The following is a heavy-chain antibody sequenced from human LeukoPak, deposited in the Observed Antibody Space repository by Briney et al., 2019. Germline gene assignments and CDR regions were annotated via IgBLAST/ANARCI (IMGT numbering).Heavy chain of an antibody. V-gene: IGHV3-30*02. D-gene: IGHD1-26*01. CDR2: IRYDGSNK. J-gene: IGHJ4*02. CDR3: AKDPQKWESYFDY. Sequence: GGSLRLSCAASGFTFSSYGMHWVRQAPGKGLEWVAFIRYDGSNKYYADSVKGRFTISRDNSKNTLYLQMNSLRAEDTAVYYCAKDPQKWESYFDYWGQGTLVTVAS. CDR1: GFTFSSYG.